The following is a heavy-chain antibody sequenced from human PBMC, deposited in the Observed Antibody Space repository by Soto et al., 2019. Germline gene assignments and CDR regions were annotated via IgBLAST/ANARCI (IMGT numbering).Heavy chain of an antibody. J-gene: IGHJ5*02. D-gene: IGHD2-21*02. V-gene: IGHV4-39*01. CDR3: ARHPSDFWFDP. CDR2: INHSGST. CDR1: GGSISSSSYY. Sequence: PSETLSLTFTVCGGSISSSSYYWSWIRQPPGKGLEWIGEINHSGSTNYNPSLKSRVTISVDTSKNQFSLKLSSVTAADTAVYYCARHPSDFWFDPWGQGTLVTVSS.